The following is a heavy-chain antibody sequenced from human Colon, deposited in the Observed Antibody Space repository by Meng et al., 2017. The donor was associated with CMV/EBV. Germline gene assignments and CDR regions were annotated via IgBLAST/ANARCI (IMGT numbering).Heavy chain of an antibody. J-gene: IGHJ4*02. D-gene: IGHD3-3*01. CDR2: IRYDGSNE. CDR1: EFTFNTYG. V-gene: IGHV3-30*02. CDR3: AKDDRWRENFWVGYTDY. Sequence: GGLLRPSCAASEFTFNTYGSHWDRQAPGKGLEWLAFIRYDGSNEYYADSLKGRFTISRDNSRNKVYLQMNSLRPEDTAVYDSAKDDRWRENFWVGYTDYWGQGTLVTVSS.